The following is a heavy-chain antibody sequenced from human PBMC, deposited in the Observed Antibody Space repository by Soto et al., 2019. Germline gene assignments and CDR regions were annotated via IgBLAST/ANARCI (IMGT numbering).Heavy chain of an antibody. V-gene: IGHV3-23*01. CDR2: VSGSGDST. CDR3: AKGRASDCPGCTQDY. J-gene: IGHJ4*02. CDR1: AFTFSSYA. Sequence: EVQLLESGGGLAQPGGSLRLSCPASAFTFSSYAMSWVRQAPGKGLEWVSAVSGSGDSTYYADSVKGRFTISRDNSKNTLYLQMNSLRAEDTAVYYCAKGRASDCPGCTQDYWGQGTLVTVSS. D-gene: IGHD2-21*02.